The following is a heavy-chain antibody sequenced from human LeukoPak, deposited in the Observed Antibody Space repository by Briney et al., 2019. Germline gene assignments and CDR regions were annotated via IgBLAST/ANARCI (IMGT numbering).Heavy chain of an antibody. D-gene: IGHD6-19*01. J-gene: IGHJ3*02. CDR2: IYYSGST. CDR1: GGSISSSSYY. CDR3: ARQISYASAWPTI. Sequence: SETLSLTCTVSGGSISSSSYYWGWIRQPPGKGLEWIGSIYYSGSTYYNPSLKSRVTISLDTSKDQYSLKLTSVTAADTAVYYCARQISYASAWPTIWGQGTMVTVSS. V-gene: IGHV4-39*01.